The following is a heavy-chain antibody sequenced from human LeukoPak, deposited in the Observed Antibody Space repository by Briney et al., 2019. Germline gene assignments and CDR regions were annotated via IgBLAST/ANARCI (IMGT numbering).Heavy chain of an antibody. CDR2: INPSGGST. CDR3: ARSMVRGVIEGPAPYHYYMDV. CDR1: GYTFTSYY. J-gene: IGHJ6*03. Sequence: ASVKVSCKASGYTFTSYYMHWLRQAPVQGLEWMGIINPSGGSTSYAQKFQGRVTMTRDTSTSTVYMELSSLRSEDTAVYYCARSMVRGVIEGPAPYHYYMDVWGKGTTVTVSS. D-gene: IGHD3-10*01. V-gene: IGHV1-46*01.